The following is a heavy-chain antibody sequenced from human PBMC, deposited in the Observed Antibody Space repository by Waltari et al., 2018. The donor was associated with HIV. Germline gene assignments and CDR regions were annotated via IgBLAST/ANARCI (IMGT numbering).Heavy chain of an antibody. D-gene: IGHD3-10*01. CDR3: ARGGFYGSGSKVN. J-gene: IGHJ4*02. Sequence: EVQLVESGGGLVQPGGSLRLSCAASGFTFSSYWMSWVRQAPGKGLEWVANIKQDGSEKYCVDSVNGRFTISRDNAENSLYLQMNSLRAEDTAVYYCARGGFYGSGSKVNWGQGTLVTVSS. CDR1: GFTFSSYW. V-gene: IGHV3-7*04. CDR2: IKQDGSEK.